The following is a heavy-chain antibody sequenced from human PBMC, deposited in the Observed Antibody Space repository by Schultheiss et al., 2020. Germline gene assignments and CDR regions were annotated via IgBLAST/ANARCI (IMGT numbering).Heavy chain of an antibody. J-gene: IGHJ4*02. CDR1: AFTFSTYG. V-gene: IGHV3-30*03. Sequence: GGSLRLSCAASAFTFSTYGMHWVRQAPGKGLECVAVMSYDGSNKYYADSVKGRFTISRDNSKNTLYLQMNSLRAEDTAVYYCARLDLYTAMAGLDYWGQGTLITVSS. CDR2: MSYDGSNK. CDR3: ARLDLYTAMAGLDY. D-gene: IGHD5-18*01.